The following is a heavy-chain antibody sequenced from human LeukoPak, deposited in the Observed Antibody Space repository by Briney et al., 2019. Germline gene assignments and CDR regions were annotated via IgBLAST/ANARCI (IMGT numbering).Heavy chain of an antibody. D-gene: IGHD3-3*01. J-gene: IGHJ4*02. V-gene: IGHV4-30-2*01. Sequence: SQTLSLTCTVSGGSISSSDYYWSWIRQPPGKGLEWIGYIYPSGSTSHNPSLKSRVTISVDRSKNQFSLRLSSLTAADTAVYYCARFLEWFPTPPVWGQGTLVTVSS. CDR2: IYPSGST. CDR3: ARFLEWFPTPPV. CDR1: GGSISSSDYY.